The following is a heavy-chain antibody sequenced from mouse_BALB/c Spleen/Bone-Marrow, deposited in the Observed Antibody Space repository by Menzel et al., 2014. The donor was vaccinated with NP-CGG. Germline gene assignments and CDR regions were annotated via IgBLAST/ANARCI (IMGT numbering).Heavy chain of an antibody. CDR2: IIHSDST. D-gene: IGHD4-1*01. V-gene: IGHV3-8*02. J-gene: IGHJ3*01. CDR3: ARNWERFAY. Sequence: EVKLMESGPSLVKPSQTLSLTCSVTGDYITSGYWNWIRKFPGNKLEYMGYIIHSDSTYYNPSLKSRISITRDTSKNQYYLQLNSVTSEDTATYYCARNWERFAYWGQGTLVTVSA. CDR1: GDYITSGY.